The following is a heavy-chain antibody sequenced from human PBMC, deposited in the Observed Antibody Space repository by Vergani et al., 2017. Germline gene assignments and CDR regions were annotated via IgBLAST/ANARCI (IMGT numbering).Heavy chain of an antibody. CDR1: GLTFSSNA. D-gene: IGHD4-23*01. CDR2: ISGSGGST. Sequence: EVQLLESGGGWVQPGGSLRLSCAASGLTFSSNAMSWVRQVPGKGLEWVSAISGSGGSTYYEDSVQGRFTISRDNSKTTLYLQMNSLRAEDTAVYYCAKDCGNQDWVCYFYYCGQGTLVTVSS. CDR3: AKDCGNQDWVCYFYY. J-gene: IGHJ4*02. V-gene: IGHV3-23*01.